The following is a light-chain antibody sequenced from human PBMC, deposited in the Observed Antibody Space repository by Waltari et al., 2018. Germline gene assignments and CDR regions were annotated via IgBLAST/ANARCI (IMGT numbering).Light chain of an antibody. Sequence: SYVLTQPPSMSVAPGQTATVTCGGGNLVANRWHWYQQRAGQAPVLVIFDDTDRPSGIPERFSGSNSDNTATLTIKRVEAGDEADYFCQVWVQSDHRVVFGGGTRLTVL. CDR1: NLVANR. V-gene: IGLV3-21*02. CDR3: QVWVQSDHRVV. J-gene: IGLJ2*01. CDR2: DDT.